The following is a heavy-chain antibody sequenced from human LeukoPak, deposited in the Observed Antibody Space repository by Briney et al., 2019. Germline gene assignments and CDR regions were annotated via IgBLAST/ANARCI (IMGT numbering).Heavy chain of an antibody. CDR1: GYTFTSYG. D-gene: IGHD3-22*01. V-gene: IGHV1-18*01. Sequence: ASVKVSCKASGYTFTSYGISWVRQAPGQGLEWMGWISAYNGNTNYAQKLQGRVTFTTDTSTSTAYTELRSLRSDDTAVYYCARPMTYYYDSSGYYYLDAFDIWGQGAMVTVSS. CDR2: ISAYNGNT. CDR3: ARPMTYYYDSSGYYYLDAFDI. J-gene: IGHJ3*02.